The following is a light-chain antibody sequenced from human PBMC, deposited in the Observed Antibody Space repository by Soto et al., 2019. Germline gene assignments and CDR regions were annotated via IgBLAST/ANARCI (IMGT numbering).Light chain of an antibody. V-gene: IGLV2-23*02. CDR2: EVS. Sequence: QSALTQPASVSGSPGQSITISCTGTSSDVGSYNLVSWCQQHPGKAPKLMIYEVSKRPSGVSNRFSGSKSGNTASLTISGLQAEDEADYYCCSYAGSSTFYWVFGGGTKLTVL. CDR3: CSYAGSSTFYWV. J-gene: IGLJ3*02. CDR1: SSDVGSYNL.